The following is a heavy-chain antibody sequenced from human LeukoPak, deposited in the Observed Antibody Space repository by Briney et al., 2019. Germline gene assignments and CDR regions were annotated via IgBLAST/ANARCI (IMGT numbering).Heavy chain of an antibody. J-gene: IGHJ4*02. V-gene: IGHV1-2*02. CDR2: IYPKSGDT. CDR1: GYTFTDYY. D-gene: IGHD6-19*01. Sequence: ASVKVSCKSSGYTFTDYYIHLVRHAPGQGLEWMGYIYPKSGDTKYAQKFQGGVTTTRDTSITTAYMELTRLTSDDTAVYSCATIGGGAGTDWGQGTLVTVSS. CDR3: ATIGGGAGTD.